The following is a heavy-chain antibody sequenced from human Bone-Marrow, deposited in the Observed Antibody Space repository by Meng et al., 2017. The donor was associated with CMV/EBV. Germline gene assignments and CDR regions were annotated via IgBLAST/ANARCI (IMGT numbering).Heavy chain of an antibody. CDR1: GYTFTSYG. D-gene: IGHD3-9*01. Sequence: ASVKVSCKASGYTFTSYGLRWVRQAPGQGLEWMGWISAYNGFTNYAQKIQERVTMTTDTSTSTAYMELRSLRSDDTAVYYCARGTYYDILPDYFPTSHYYYGMDVWGQGTTVTVSS. V-gene: IGHV1-18*01. CDR2: ISAYNGFT. J-gene: IGHJ6*01. CDR3: ARGTYYDILPDYFPTSHYYYGMDV.